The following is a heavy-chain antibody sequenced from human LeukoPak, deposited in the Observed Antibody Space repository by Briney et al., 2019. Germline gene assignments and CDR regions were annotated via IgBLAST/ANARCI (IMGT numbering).Heavy chain of an antibody. J-gene: IGHJ4*02. D-gene: IGHD3-22*01. CDR2: IWYDGSNK. CDR3: ARGVDYYENSGTIDY. Sequence: GKSLRLSCTASGFTFSDYGMHWVRQPPGKGLEWVEIIWYDGSNKKYEDPVKGRFTISRDNSRNTLYLQMNSLRAEDTAVYYCARGVDYYENSGTIDYWGQGTLVTVSS. CDR1: GFTFSDYG. V-gene: IGHV3-33*01.